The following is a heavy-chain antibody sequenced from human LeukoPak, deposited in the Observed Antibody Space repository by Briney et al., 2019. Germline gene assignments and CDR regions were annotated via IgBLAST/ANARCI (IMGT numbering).Heavy chain of an antibody. CDR2: IYSAGST. D-gene: IGHD1-26*01. Sequence: GGSLRLSCAASGFTVSSNYMSWVRQAPGKGLEWVSVIYSAGSTYYADFVKGRFTISRDNSKNTAYLQMNSLRAEDTAVYYRARHIVGPTRGFDFWGQGTLVTVSS. CDR1: GFTVSSNY. J-gene: IGHJ4*02. CDR3: ARHIVGPTRGFDF. V-gene: IGHV3-66*04.